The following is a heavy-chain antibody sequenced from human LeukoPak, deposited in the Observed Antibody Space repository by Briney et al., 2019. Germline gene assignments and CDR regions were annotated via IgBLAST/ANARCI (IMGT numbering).Heavy chain of an antibody. V-gene: IGHV5-51*01. CDR2: IYPGDSDT. Sequence: GESLKISCRGSGYRFSNYWIVWMRQMPGKGLEWMGIIYPGDSDTRYSPSFQGQVTISADRSVNTAYLQWSSLKASDTAMYYCARLLRSQLLPLLLYWGQGTLVTVSS. J-gene: IGHJ4*02. CDR1: GYRFSNYW. D-gene: IGHD1-1*01. CDR3: ARLLRSQLLPLLLY.